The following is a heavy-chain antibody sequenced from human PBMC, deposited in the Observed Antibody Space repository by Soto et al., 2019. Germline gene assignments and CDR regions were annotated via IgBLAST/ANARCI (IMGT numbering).Heavy chain of an antibody. CDR3: ATVPRGSRYFYYLDV. Sequence: QVQLVQSGAEVKKPGASVMVSCEASGDTFTNYEINWVRQATGQGLEWLGWVSLNTGNTGYAQRFQGRVSMTANPSISTAYMELSSLKSEDTAVYYCATVPRGSRYFYYLDVWGKGTTVIVFS. CDR2: VSLNTGNT. V-gene: IGHV1-8*01. D-gene: IGHD3-16*01. J-gene: IGHJ6*03. CDR1: GDTFTNYE.